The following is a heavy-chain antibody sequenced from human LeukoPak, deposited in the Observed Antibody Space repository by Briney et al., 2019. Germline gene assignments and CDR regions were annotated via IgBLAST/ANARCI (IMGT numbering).Heavy chain of an antibody. CDR2: IYYSGST. D-gene: IGHD6-13*01. CDR3: ARDKGSSWGNWFDP. V-gene: IGHV4-59*01. Sequence: SETLSLTCTVSGGSISSYYWSWIRQPPGKGLEWIGYIYYSGSTNYNPSLKSRVTISVDTSKNQFSLKLSSVTAADTAVYYCARDKGSSWGNWFDPWGQGTLVTVSS. CDR1: GGSISSYY. J-gene: IGHJ5*02.